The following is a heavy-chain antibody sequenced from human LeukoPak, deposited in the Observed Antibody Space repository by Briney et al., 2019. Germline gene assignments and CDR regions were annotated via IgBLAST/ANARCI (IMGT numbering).Heavy chain of an antibody. V-gene: IGHV4-39*01. CDR3: ARHLMSVIDP. CDR1: GDSISTTRYH. Sequence: SETLSLTCAVSGDSISTTRYHWGWIRQPPGKGLEWMASIFYTGSTYYNSSLKSRVTISVDTSKNQFSLKPTSVTAADTAVYYCARHLMSVIDPWGQGTLVTVSS. CDR2: IFYTGST. J-gene: IGHJ5*02. D-gene: IGHD2-8*01.